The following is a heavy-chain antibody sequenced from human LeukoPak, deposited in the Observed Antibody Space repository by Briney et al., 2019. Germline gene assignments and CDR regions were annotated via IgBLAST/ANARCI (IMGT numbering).Heavy chain of an antibody. J-gene: IGHJ4*02. CDR1: GFNVSNNY. V-gene: IGHV3-7*05. D-gene: IGHD4-23*01. Sequence: GGSLRLSCAASGFNVSNNYMNWVRQAPGKGLEWVANINQHGTDKYYVDSVRGRFTISRDNAKNSLYLQMNSLRAEDTAVYYCAANGGPFDFWGQGTLVTVSS. CDR3: AANGGPFDF. CDR2: INQHGTDK.